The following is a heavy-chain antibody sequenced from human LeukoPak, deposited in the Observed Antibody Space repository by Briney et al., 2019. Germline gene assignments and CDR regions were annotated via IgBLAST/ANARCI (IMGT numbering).Heavy chain of an antibody. V-gene: IGHV1-2*02. CDR1: GYTFTDHY. Sequence: GASVKVSCKASGYTFTDHYIHWVRQAPGQGLEWMGWTNPKSGGTNYAQKFQGRVTMSRDTSIRAAYMELRRLMSDDTAVYYCVLAMGEYFDYWGQGTLVTVSS. CDR3: VLAMGEYFDY. D-gene: IGHD2/OR15-2a*01. CDR2: TNPKSGGT. J-gene: IGHJ4*02.